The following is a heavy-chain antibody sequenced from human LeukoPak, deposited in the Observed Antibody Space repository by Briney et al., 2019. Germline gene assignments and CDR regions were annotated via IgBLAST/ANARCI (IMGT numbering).Heavy chain of an antibody. J-gene: IGHJ6*02. D-gene: IGHD6-13*01. CDR2: FYSSGTT. Sequence: ETLSLTCTVSGGSISSYYWSWIRQPPGKGLEWVSVFYSSGTTNYADSVKGRFIISRDNSKNTLYLQMNSLRAEDTAVYYCASRGEYSSSWYGMDVWGQGTTVTVSS. V-gene: IGHV3-53*01. CDR3: ASRGEYSSSWYGMDV. CDR1: GGSISSYY.